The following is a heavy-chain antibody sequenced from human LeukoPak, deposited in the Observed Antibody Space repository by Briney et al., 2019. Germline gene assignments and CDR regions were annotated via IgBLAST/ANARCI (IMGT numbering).Heavy chain of an antibody. CDR1: GFTFSSCA. CDR2: ISASGGTT. D-gene: IGHD3-22*01. J-gene: IGHJ4*02. Sequence: GGSLRLSCAASGFTFSSCAMSWVRQAPGKGLEWVSGISASGGTTYYADSVKGRFTISRDNSKNTLVLQLNSLRAEDTAVYYCAKDPTDFDSSGQTYLDYWGQGTLVTVSS. V-gene: IGHV3-23*01. CDR3: AKDPTDFDSSGQTYLDY.